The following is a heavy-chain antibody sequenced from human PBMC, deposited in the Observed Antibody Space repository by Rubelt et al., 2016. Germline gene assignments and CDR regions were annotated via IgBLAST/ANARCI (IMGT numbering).Heavy chain of an antibody. CDR2: INSDGSST. CDR3: ARDGGIVGATGAFDI. J-gene: IGHJ3*02. Sequence: GKGLVWVSRINSDGSSTSYADSVKGRFTISRDNAKNTLYLQMNSLRAEDTAVYYCARDGGIVGATGAFDIWGQGTMVTVSS. V-gene: IGHV3-74*01. D-gene: IGHD1-26*01.